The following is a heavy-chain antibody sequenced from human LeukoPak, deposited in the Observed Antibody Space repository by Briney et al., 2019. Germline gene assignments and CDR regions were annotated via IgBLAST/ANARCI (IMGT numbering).Heavy chain of an antibody. CDR1: GGTFSSYA. D-gene: IGHD6-13*01. CDR2: MNPNSGNT. J-gene: IGHJ3*02. Sequence: ASVKVSCKASGGTFSSYAINWVRQATGQGLEWMGWMNPNSGNTGYAQKFQGRVTMTRNTSISTAYMELSSLRSEDTAVYYCARALLIAAAGTRIFDIWGQGTMVTVSS. V-gene: IGHV1-8*02. CDR3: ARALLIAAAGTRIFDI.